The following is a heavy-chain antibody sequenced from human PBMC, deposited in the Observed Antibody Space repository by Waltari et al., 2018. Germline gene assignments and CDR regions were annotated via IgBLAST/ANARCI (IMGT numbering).Heavy chain of an antibody. Sequence: QVQLQESGPGLVKPSQTLSLTCTVSGGSIRSGGCYWSWIRQHPGKGLEWIGYIYYSGSTYYNPSLKSLVTISVDTSKNQFSLKLSSVTAADTAVYYCARVKQLGGYYMDVWGKGTTVTVSS. V-gene: IGHV4-31*01. CDR2: IYYSGST. CDR3: ARVKQLGGYYMDV. CDR1: GGSIRSGGCY. D-gene: IGHD6-13*01. J-gene: IGHJ6*03.